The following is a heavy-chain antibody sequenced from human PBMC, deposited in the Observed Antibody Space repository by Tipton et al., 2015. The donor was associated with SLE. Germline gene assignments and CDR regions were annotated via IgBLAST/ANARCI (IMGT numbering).Heavy chain of an antibody. CDR3: AKGTAAGGFDY. V-gene: IGHV5-51*03. D-gene: IGHD6-13*01. CDR2: SHPGDSDT. Sequence: VQLVQSGAEVKKPGESLTISCKASGYNFPNYWIGWVRQMPGKGLEWMGISHPGDSDTRYSPSFQGQVTISADKSITTAFLQWSRLKASGSAMCYCAKGTAAGGFDYWGQGTLVTVPS. CDR1: GYNFPNYW. J-gene: IGHJ4*02.